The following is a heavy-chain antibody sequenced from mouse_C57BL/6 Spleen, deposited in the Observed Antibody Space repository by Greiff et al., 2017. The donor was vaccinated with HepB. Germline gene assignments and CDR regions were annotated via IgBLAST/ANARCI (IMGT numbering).Heavy chain of an antibody. CDR3: AAYDYDWYFDV. CDR2: IYPRDGST. D-gene: IGHD2-4*01. Sequence: QVQLQQSDAELVKPGASVKISCKVSGYTFTDHTIHWMKQRPEQGLEWIGYIYPRDGSTKYNEKFKGKATLTADKSSSTAHMELRSLTSEDSAVYYCAAYDYDWYFDVWGTGTTVTVSS. J-gene: IGHJ1*03. CDR1: GYTFTDHT. V-gene: IGHV1-78*01.